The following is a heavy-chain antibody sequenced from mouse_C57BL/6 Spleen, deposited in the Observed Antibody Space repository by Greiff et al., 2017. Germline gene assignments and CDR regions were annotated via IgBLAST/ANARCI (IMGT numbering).Heavy chain of an antibody. CDR1: GYTFTDYY. Sequence: EVQLQQPGPELVKPGASVKISCKASGYTFTDYYMNWVKQSHGKSLEWIGDINPNNGGTSYNQKFKGKATLTVDKSSSTAYMELRSLTSEDSAVYYCARRFAYWGQGTLVTVSA. V-gene: IGHV1-26*01. CDR2: INPNNGGT. J-gene: IGHJ3*01. CDR3: ARRFAY.